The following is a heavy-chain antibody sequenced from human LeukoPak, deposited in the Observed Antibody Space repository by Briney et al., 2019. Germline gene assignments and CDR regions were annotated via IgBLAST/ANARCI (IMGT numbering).Heavy chain of an antibody. CDR2: ISYDGSNK. V-gene: IGHV3-30*18. CDR3: AKYRKQLDAFDI. J-gene: IGHJ3*02. Sequence: GGSLRLSCAASGFTFSSYGMHWVRQAPGKGLEWVAVISYDGSNKYYADSVKGRFTISRDNSKNTLYLQMNSLRAEDTAVYYCAKYRKQLDAFDIWGQGTMVIVSS. D-gene: IGHD6-13*01. CDR1: GFTFSSYG.